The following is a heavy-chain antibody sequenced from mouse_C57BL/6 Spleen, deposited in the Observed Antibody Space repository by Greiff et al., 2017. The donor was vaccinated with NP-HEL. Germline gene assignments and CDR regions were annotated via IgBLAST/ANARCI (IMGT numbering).Heavy chain of an antibody. V-gene: IGHV14-4*01. Sequence: VQLQQSGAELVRPGASVKLSCTASGFNIKDDYMHWVKQRPEQGLEWIGWIDPENGDTEYASKFQGKATITADTSSNTAYLQLSSLTSEDTAVYYCTTDYDYDVGFAYWGQGTLVTVSA. J-gene: IGHJ3*01. D-gene: IGHD2-4*01. CDR2: IDPENGDT. CDR1: GFNIKDDY. CDR3: TTDYDYDVGFAY.